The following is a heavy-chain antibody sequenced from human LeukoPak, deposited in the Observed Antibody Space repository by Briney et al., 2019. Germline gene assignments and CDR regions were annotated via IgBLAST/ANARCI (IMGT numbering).Heavy chain of an antibody. CDR2: IYHSGST. CDR1: GGSISSGGYY. D-gene: IGHD4-11*01. V-gene: IGHV4-30-2*01. J-gene: IGHJ4*02. CDR3: ARGHDYSNYDY. Sequence: SETLSLTCTVSGGSISSGGYYWSWIRQPPGKGLEWIGYIYHSGSTYYNPSLKSRVTISVDRSKNQFSLKLSSVTAADTAVYYCARGHDYSNYDYWGQGTLVTVSS.